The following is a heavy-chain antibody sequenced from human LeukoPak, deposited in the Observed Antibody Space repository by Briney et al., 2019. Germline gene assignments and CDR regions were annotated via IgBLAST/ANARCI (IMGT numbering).Heavy chain of an antibody. Sequence: SETLSLTCAVYGGSFRGYFWSWIRQPPREGLEWSGEINHGGSTNFNPSLKSRVTTSVDTSKNQFSLKLSSVTAAETAVYYCARGRSKYQRLVGSWFDPWGQGTLVTVSS. CDR2: INHGGST. CDR3: ARGRSKYQRLVGSWFDP. D-gene: IGHD2-2*01. V-gene: IGHV4-34*01. J-gene: IGHJ5*02. CDR1: GGSFRGYF.